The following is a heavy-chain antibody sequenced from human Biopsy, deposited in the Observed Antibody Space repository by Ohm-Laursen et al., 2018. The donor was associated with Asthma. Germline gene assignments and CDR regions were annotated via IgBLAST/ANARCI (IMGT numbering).Heavy chain of an antibody. V-gene: IGHV1-69*13. CDR3: ARHPYNFGGFDY. D-gene: IGHD5-24*01. CDR1: GGTFSSYA. J-gene: IGHJ4*02. Sequence: SVKVSCKASGGTFSSYAISWVRQAPGQGLEWMGGIIPIFGTANYAQKFQGRVTITADESTSTAYMELSSLRSEDTAVYYCARHPYNFGGFDYWGQGSLVLVSS. CDR2: IIPIFGTA.